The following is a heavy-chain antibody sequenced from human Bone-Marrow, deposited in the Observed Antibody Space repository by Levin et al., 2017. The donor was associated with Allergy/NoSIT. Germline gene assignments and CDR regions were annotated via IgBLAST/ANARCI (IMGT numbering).Heavy chain of an antibody. CDR1: GYSISSGYY. CDR3: AREFRSGDPFDS. J-gene: IGHJ4*02. CDR2: ISHSGST. V-gene: IGHV4-38-2*02. Sequence: SETLSLTCAVSGYSISSGYYWGWIRQPPGKGLDWIATISHSGSTFYSPSLKCRVTISVDTSKNQFSLELSSVTAADTAVYYCAREFRSGDPFDSWGQGTLVTVSS. D-gene: IGHD1-26*01.